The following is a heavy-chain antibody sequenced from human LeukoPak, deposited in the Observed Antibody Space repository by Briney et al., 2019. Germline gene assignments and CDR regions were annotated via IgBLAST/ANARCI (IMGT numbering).Heavy chain of an antibody. CDR3: AGAVAGYYFDY. J-gene: IGHJ4*02. D-gene: IGHD6-19*01. V-gene: IGHV4-38-2*01. CDR2: IYHSGST. CDR1: GYSISSGYY. Sequence: SETLSLTWAVSGYSISSGYYWGWIRQPLGKGLEWIGSIYHSGSTYYNPSLKSRVTISVDTSKNQLSLKLSSVTAADTAVYYCAGAVAGYYFDYWGQGTLVTVSS.